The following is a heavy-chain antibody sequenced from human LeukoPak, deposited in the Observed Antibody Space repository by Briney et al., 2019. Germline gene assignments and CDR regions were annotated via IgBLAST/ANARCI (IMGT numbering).Heavy chain of an antibody. CDR1: GYSISSGYY. CDR2: IYHSGST. Sequence: SETLSLTCTVSGYSISSGYYWGWIRQPPGKGLEWIGSIYHSGSTYYNPSLKSRVTMSVDTSKNQFSLKLSSVTAADTAVYYCARDNSGSYYDYFDYWGQGTLVTVSS. J-gene: IGHJ4*02. V-gene: IGHV4-38-2*02. D-gene: IGHD1-26*01. CDR3: ARDNSGSYYDYFDY.